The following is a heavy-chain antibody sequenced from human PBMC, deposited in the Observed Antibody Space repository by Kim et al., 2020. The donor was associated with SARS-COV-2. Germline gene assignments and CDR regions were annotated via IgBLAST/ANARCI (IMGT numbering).Heavy chain of an antibody. CDR3: ARHKRHIIAARPGYFDY. Sequence: GESLKISCKGSGYSFTSYWISWVRQMPGKGLEWMGRIDPSDSYTNYSPSFQGHVTISADKSISTAYLQWSSLKASDTAMYYCARHKRHIIAARPGYFDYWGQGTLVTVSS. J-gene: IGHJ4*02. D-gene: IGHD6-6*01. CDR2: IDPSDSYT. V-gene: IGHV5-10-1*01. CDR1: GYSFTSYW.